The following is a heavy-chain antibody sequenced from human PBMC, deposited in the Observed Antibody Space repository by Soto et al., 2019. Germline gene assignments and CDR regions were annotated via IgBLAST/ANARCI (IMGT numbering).Heavy chain of an antibody. V-gene: IGHV4-34*01. CDR3: ARRYGYSFDY. CDR2: INHSGDT. J-gene: IGHJ4*02. Sequence: PSETLSLTCAVYGGSFTDYYWSWIRQPPGKGLEWIGEINHSGDTNYNPSLKSRVTISVDTSKNQFSLKLSSVTAADTAVYYCARRYGYSFDYWGQGTLVTAPQ. CDR1: GGSFTDYY. D-gene: IGHD5-18*01.